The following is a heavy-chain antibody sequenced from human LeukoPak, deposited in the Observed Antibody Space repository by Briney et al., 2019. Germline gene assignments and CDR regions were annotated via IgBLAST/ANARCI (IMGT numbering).Heavy chain of an antibody. Sequence: SETLSLTCAVSGGSVSTYFCSWTRQRAGRGLEWIGRIHTSGSTNYNPSLKSRVTMSVDTSKNQFSLKLSSVSASDTAVYYCARDPEGHGNYFDYWGQGALVTVSS. CDR3: ARDPEGHGNYFDY. V-gene: IGHV4-4*07. CDR1: GGSVSTYF. CDR2: IHTSGST. J-gene: IGHJ4*02. D-gene: IGHD1-14*01.